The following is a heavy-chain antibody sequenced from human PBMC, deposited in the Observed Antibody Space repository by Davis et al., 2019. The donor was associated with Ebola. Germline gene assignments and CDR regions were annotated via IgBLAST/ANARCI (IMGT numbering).Heavy chain of an antibody. D-gene: IGHD3-9*01. J-gene: IGHJ4*02. CDR3: AKAVLDWYFDY. V-gene: IGHV1-69*04. CDR2: IIPILGIA. CDR1: VGTFSSYA. Sequence: SSVPVSRQASVGTFSSYAISWVRQAPGQGLEWMGRIIPILGIANYAQKFQGRVTITADESTSTAYMELSSLRSEDTAVYYCAKAVLDWYFDYWGQGTLVTVSS.